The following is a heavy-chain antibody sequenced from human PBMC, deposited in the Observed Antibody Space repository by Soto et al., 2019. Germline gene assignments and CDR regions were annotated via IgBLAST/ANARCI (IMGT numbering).Heavy chain of an antibody. CDR3: AKKGLGSLTTYCNSGDCHYAFDI. V-gene: IGHV3-23*01. J-gene: IGHJ3*02. CDR1: GFTFSNYA. CDR2: ISGGGDGT. D-gene: IGHD2-21*02. Sequence: EVQLLESGGGLVQPGGSLRLSCAAYGFTFSNYAMTWVRQAPGKGLEWVSTISGGGDGTFYADSVKGRFTISRDNSRNTVYLQMNSLRAEDTAVYYCAKKGLGSLTTYCNSGDCHYAFDIWGQGTMVTVSS.